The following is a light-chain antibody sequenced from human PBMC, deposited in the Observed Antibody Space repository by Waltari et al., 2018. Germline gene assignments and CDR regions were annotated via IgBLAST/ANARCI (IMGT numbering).Light chain of an antibody. CDR1: QSIIKY. Sequence: EIVLTQSPGTLSLSPGERATLPCRASQSIIKYLAWYQKKPGQAPRLLIYHTSIRAAGIPDRFSGSGSGTDFSLFISRLEPEDFAVYYCQHYVSLPATFGQGTKVEIK. CDR2: HTS. CDR3: QHYVSLPAT. J-gene: IGKJ1*01. V-gene: IGKV3-20*01.